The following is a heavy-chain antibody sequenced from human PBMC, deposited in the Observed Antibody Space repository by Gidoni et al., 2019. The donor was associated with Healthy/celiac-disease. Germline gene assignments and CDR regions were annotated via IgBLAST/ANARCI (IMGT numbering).Heavy chain of an antibody. CDR1: GYTLPELA. Sequence: QVQLVQSGAEVKKPGTSVKVSCQVSGYTLPELALHWALKAPGKGLEWLGGFAPEDGETIYAPKFQGRVTMTEDTSTDTAYMELSSLRSADTAVYYCATTPHASVAGTTSRHYYYYCMDVWGQVTTVTVSS. CDR3: ATTPHASVAGTTSRHYYYYCMDV. CDR2: FAPEDGET. D-gene: IGHD6-19*01. J-gene: IGHJ6*02. V-gene: IGHV1-24*01.